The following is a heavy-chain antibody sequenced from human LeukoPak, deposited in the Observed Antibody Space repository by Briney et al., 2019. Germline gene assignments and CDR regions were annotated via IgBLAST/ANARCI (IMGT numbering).Heavy chain of an antibody. CDR2: IYHSGNS. V-gene: IGHV4-4*02. Sequence: SGTLSLTCAVSGGSISSNNWWSWVRRSPGKGLEWIGEIYHSGNSNYNPSLKSRVTISVDKSRNQFSLRLSSVTAADTAFYYCARDVGARLPGYWGQGILVTVSS. CDR3: ARDVGARLPGY. CDR1: GGSISSNNW. J-gene: IGHJ4*02. D-gene: IGHD6-6*01.